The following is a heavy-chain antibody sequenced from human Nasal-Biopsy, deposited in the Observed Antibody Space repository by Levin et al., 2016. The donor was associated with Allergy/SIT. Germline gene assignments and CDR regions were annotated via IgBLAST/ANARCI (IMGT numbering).Heavy chain of an antibody. CDR1: GYTFTKYG. D-gene: IGHD6-13*01. J-gene: IGHJ4*02. CDR3: ARNQQELGTEYNGDY. V-gene: IGHV1-18*01. Sequence: ASVKVSCKASGYTFTKYGVNWVRQAPGQGLEWMGWSSGDNTRTNYAQKFQDRVTFTTDTSTTTAYMELRSLRSDDTAIYYCARNQQELGTEYNGDYWGQGTLVVVSS. CDR2: SSGDNTRT.